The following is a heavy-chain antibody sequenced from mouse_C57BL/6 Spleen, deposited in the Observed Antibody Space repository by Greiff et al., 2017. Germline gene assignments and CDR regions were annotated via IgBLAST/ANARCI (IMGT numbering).Heavy chain of an antibody. J-gene: IGHJ2*01. Sequence: EVNLVESEGGLVQPGSSMKLSCTASGFTFSDYYMAWVRQVPEKGLEWVANINYDGSSTYYLDSLKSRFIISRDNAKNILYLQMSSLKSEDTATYYCAREGDSSGYVRFDYWGQGTTLTVSS. CDR1: GFTFSDYY. D-gene: IGHD3-2*02. CDR2: INYDGSST. CDR3: AREGDSSGYVRFDY. V-gene: IGHV5-16*01.